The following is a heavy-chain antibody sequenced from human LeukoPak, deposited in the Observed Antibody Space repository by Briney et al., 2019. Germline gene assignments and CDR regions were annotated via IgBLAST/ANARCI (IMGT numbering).Heavy chain of an antibody. V-gene: IGHV3-30*03. Sequence: GGSLRLSCAASGLTFSGYDMHWVRQAPGKGPEWVAVMSYGGQNERYADSVRGRFTISRDNAKSSLYLQMNSVRAEDTAVYYCARDVGYYRGPGTLVTVSS. CDR3: ARDVGYY. CDR1: GLTFSGYD. CDR2: MSYGGQNE. D-gene: IGHD1-26*01. J-gene: IGHJ4*02.